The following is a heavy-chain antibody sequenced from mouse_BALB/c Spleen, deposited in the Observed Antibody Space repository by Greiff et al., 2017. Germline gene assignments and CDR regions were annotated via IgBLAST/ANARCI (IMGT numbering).Heavy chain of an antibody. CDR3: ARRSYYRDMDY. D-gene: IGHD2-14*01. V-gene: IGHV5-12-2*01. Sequence: DVKLVESGGGLVQPGGSLKLSCAASGFTFSSYTMSWVRQTPEKRLEWVAYISNGGGSTYYPDTVKGRFTISRDNAKNTLYLQMSSLKSEDTAMYYCARRSYYRDMDYWGQGTSVTVSS. CDR1: GFTFSSYT. CDR2: ISNGGGST. J-gene: IGHJ4*01.